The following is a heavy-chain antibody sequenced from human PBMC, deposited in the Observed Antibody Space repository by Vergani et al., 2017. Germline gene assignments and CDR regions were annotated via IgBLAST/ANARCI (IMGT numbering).Heavy chain of an antibody. J-gene: IGHJ4*02. CDR1: GYTFTAYY. V-gene: IGHV1-46*01. Sequence: QVQLVQSGAEVGKPGASVKISCKASGYTFTAYYIHWVRQAPEQGLEWVGVISPDGFSTFYAQKFQGRVTITRDTSTSTVYVEVTSLRSDDTAVYYCARDRAVGKQGWNTSGYWGQGTLVTVSS. CDR2: ISPDGFST. D-gene: IGHD1/OR15-1a*01. CDR3: ARDRAVGKQGWNTSGY.